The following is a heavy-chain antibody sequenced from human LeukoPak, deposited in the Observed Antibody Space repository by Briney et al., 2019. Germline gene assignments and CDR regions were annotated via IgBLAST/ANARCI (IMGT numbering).Heavy chain of an antibody. D-gene: IGHD6-19*01. CDR2: IIPILGIA. CDR1: GGTFSSYA. V-gene: IGHV1-69*04. Sequence: GASVKVSCKASGGTFSSYAISWVRQAPGQGLEWMGRIIPILGIANYAQKFQGRVTITADKSTSTAYMELSSLRSEDTAVYYCASPVSSSGSFDYWGQGTLVTVSS. CDR3: ASPVSSSGSFDY. J-gene: IGHJ4*02.